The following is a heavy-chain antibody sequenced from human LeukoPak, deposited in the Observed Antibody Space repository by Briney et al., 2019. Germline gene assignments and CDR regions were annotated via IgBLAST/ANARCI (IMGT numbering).Heavy chain of an antibody. CDR2: MYYSGRT. CDR1: GGSISGHY. J-gene: IGHJ3*02. CDR3: ARLLDNDSSGDPDTFDM. V-gene: IGHV4-59*11. D-gene: IGHD3-22*01. Sequence: PSETLSLTRAVSGGSISGHYWSWIRRPPGKRLEWIGFMYYSGRTRYNPSLHSRVSISADTSKNHLSLKVTSATAAETAVYYCARLLDNDSSGDPDTFDMWGQGIMVTVSS.